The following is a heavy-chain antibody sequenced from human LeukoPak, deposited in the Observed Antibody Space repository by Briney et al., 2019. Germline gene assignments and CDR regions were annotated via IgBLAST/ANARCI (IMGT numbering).Heavy chain of an antibody. D-gene: IGHD3-10*01. CDR1: DGSISSSSYY. CDR3: ARLFVAGSGSYRSWFDP. Sequence: SETLSLTCTVPDGSISSSSYYWGWIRQPPGKGLEWIGTIYYSGSTYYNPSLKSRLTISVDTSKNQFSLKLSSVTAADTAVYYCARLFVAGSGSYRSWFDPWGQGTLVTVSS. V-gene: IGHV4-39*01. CDR2: IYYSGST. J-gene: IGHJ5*02.